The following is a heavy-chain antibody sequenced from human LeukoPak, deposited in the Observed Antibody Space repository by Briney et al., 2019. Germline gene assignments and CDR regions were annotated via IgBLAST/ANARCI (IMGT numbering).Heavy chain of an antibody. V-gene: IGHV3-23*01. CDR2: ISGSGGST. CDR1: GFTFSSYA. J-gene: IGHJ4*02. CDR3: AKDSPKWELPTTFDY. D-gene: IGHD1-26*01. Sequence: PGGSLRLSCAASGFTFSSYAMSWVGQAPGKGLEWVSAISGSGGSTYYADSVKGRFTISRDNSKNTLYLQMNSLRAEDTAVSYCAKDSPKWELPTTFDYRGQGTLVTVSS.